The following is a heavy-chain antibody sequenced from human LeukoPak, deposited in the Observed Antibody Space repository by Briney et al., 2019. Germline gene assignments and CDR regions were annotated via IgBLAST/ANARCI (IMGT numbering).Heavy chain of an antibody. CDR1: GFSFSRYW. V-gene: IGHV3-7*05. D-gene: IGHD4-17*01. CDR3: ARDIRYGDSDY. CDR2: IKEDGSEK. J-gene: IGHJ4*02. Sequence: GGSLGLSCAASGFSFSRYWMTWVRQAPGKGLEWVANIKEDGSEKNHMDSLKDRFTISRDNAKNSVFLQMNSLRAEDTAIYYCARDIRYGDSDYWGQGTLVTVSS.